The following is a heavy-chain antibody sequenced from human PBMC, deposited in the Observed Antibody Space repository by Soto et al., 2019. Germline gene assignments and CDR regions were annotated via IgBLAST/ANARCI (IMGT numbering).Heavy chain of an antibody. CDR3: ARDQRYYYDSSGFYRWDH. D-gene: IGHD3-22*01. CDR1: GYTFTSYG. J-gene: IGHJ4*02. CDR2: ISAYNDNT. V-gene: IGHV1-18*01. Sequence: QVQLVQSGAEVKKPGASVKVSCKASGYTFTSYGFSWVRQAPGQGLEWMGWISAYNDNTNYGQKFHGRVTMTTDTSTSTAYMELRSLRSDDTAVYYCARDQRYYYDSSGFYRWDHWGQGTLVTVSS.